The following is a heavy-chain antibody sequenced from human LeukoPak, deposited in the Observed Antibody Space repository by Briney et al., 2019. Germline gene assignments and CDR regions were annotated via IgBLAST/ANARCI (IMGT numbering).Heavy chain of an antibody. V-gene: IGHV3-21*01. D-gene: IGHD6-19*01. CDR1: GFTFSSDS. CDR3: ARGGSGWYGDY. Sequence: PGGSLRLCCAASGFTFSSDSMNGVRQAPGKGLERVSSISSSSSYIYYADSVKGRFTISRDKAKNSLYLQMNSLRAEDTAVYYCARGGSGWYGDYWGQGTLVTVSS. CDR2: ISSSSSYI. J-gene: IGHJ4*02.